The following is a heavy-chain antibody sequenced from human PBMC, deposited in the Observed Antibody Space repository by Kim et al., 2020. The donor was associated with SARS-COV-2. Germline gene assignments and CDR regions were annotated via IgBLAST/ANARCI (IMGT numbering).Heavy chain of an antibody. CDR1: GGSISSSSYY. CDR2: IYYSGST. CDR3: ARRGYSSSWYYFDY. J-gene: IGHJ4*02. V-gene: IGHV4-39*01. Sequence: SETLSLTCTVSGGSISSSSYYWGWIRQPPGKGLEWMGSIYYSGSTYYNPSLKSRVTISVDTSKNQFSLKLSSVTAADTAVYYCARRGYSSSWYYFDYWGQGTLVTVSS. D-gene: IGHD6-13*01.